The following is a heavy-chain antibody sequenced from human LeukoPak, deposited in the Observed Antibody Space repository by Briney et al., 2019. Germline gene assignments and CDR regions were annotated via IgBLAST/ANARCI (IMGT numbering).Heavy chain of an antibody. J-gene: IGHJ6*02. CDR3: ARLGLGYCSGGSCSNYYGMDV. CDR1: GGSFSGYY. CDR2: INHSGST. D-gene: IGHD2-15*01. Sequence: PSETLSLTCAVYGGSFSGYYWSWIRQPPGKGLEWIGEINHSGSTNYNPSLKSRVTISVDTSKNQFSLKLSSVTAVDTAVYYCARLGLGYCSGGSCSNYYGMDVWGQGTTVTVSS. V-gene: IGHV4-34*01.